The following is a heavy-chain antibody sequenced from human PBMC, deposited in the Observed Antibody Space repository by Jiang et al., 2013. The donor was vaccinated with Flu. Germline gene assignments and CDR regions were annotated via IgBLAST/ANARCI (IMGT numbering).Heavy chain of an antibody. CDR1: GFSLTTGGVG. CDR3: AHCRTSTACYGFDP. J-gene: IGHJ5*02. D-gene: IGHD2-2*01. Sequence: KPTQTLTLTCTFSGFSLTTGGVGVGWIRQPPGKALEWVALIYWDDDKRYSTSLKSRLSLTKDTSKNXVVLTMTNMDPVDTATYYCAHCRTSTACYGFDPWGQGTLVTVSS. V-gene: IGHV2-5*02. CDR2: IYWDDDK.